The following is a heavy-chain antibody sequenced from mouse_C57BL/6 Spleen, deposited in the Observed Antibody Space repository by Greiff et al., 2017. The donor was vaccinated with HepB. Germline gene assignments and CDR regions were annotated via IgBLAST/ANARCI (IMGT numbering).Heavy chain of an antibody. CDR1: GYTFTSYW. Sequence: QVQLQQPGAELVRPGSSVKLSCKASGYTFTSYWMDWVKQRPGQGLEWIGNIYPSDSETHYNQKFKDKATLTVDKSSSTAYMQLSSLTSEDSAVYYCAREGVDGYLDYWGQGTTLTVSS. V-gene: IGHV1-61*01. J-gene: IGHJ2*01. CDR2: IYPSDSET. D-gene: IGHD2-3*01. CDR3: AREGVDGYLDY.